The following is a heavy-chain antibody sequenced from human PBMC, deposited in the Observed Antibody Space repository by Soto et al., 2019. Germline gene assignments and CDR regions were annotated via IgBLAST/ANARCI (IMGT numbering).Heavy chain of an antibody. CDR1: GFTVSSNY. D-gene: IGHD6-13*01. CDR3: ARGAGHSSSRHIDY. Sequence: EVQLVESGGGLVQPGGSLRLSCAASGFTVSSNYMSWVRQAPGKGLEWVSVIYSGGSTYYADSVKGRFTISRDNSKNTLYLQMNSLRAEDTAVYYCARGAGHSSSRHIDYWGQGTLVTVSS. V-gene: IGHV3-66*01. CDR2: IYSGGST. J-gene: IGHJ4*02.